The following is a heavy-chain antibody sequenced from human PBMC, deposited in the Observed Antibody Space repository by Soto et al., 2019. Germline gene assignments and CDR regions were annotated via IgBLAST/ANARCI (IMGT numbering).Heavy chain of an antibody. CDR3: ARRGGYCRGGSCYSDPFAFDI. J-gene: IGHJ3*02. CDR2: VYHGDSDT. Sequence: GESLKISCKGSGYSCTSYWIGWVRQMPGKGLEWMGIVYHGDSDTRYSPSFQGQVTISADKSISTAYLQWSSLKASDTAMYYCARRGGYCRGGSCYSDPFAFDIWGQGTMVTVSS. CDR1: GYSCTSYW. D-gene: IGHD2-15*01. V-gene: IGHV5-51*01.